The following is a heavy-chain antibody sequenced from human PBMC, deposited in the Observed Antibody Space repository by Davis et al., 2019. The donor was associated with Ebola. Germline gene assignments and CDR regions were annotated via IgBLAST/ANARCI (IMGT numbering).Heavy chain of an antibody. V-gene: IGHV3-48*03. Sequence: GESLKISCAASGFTFSRYEMNWVRQAPGKGLEWVSYLSVSAPSTFYADSVKGRFTISSDNARDSLYLQMDSLRVEDTAIYYCARDAFSLSRYDTEDHWGQGTLVTVSS. J-gene: IGHJ4*02. D-gene: IGHD3-9*01. CDR1: GFTFSRYE. CDR3: ARDAFSLSRYDTEDH. CDR2: LSVSAPST.